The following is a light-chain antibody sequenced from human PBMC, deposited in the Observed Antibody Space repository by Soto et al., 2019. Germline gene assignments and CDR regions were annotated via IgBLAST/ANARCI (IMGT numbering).Light chain of an antibody. V-gene: IGKV3-20*01. J-gene: IGKJ4*01. CDR1: QSVGSLC. CDR3: QQYDSSPLT. CDR2: GAS. Sequence: ESVLKQSPGTLSLSPGKRATLSCRASQSVGSLCLAWYQQKPGQAPRLLIYGASSRATGIPDRFSGSGSGTDFTLTISRLAPEDFAVYHCQQYDSSPLTFGGGTKVEIK.